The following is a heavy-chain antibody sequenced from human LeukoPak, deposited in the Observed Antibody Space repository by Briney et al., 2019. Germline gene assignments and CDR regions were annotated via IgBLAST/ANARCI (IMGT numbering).Heavy chain of an antibody. V-gene: IGHV4-59*01. CDR2: IYSSGST. J-gene: IGHJ5*02. CDR1: GGSISSSY. Sequence: SETLSLTCTVSGGSISSSYWSWIRQPPGKGLEWIGDIYSSGSTNYNPSLKSRVTISVDTSKNQFSLKLSSVIAADTAVYYCARAVRDRGVILPWFDPWGQGTLVTVSS. CDR3: ARAVRDRGVILPWFDP. D-gene: IGHD3-10*01.